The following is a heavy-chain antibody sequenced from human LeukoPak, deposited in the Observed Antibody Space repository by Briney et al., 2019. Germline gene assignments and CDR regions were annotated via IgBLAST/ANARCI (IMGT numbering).Heavy chain of an antibody. Sequence: PSETLSLTCTVSGGSISSYYRSWIRQPPGKGLEWIGYIYYSGSTNYNPSLNSRVTISVDTSKNQFSLKLSSVTAADTAVYYCARQGYSAYEILDYWGQGTLVTVSS. V-gene: IGHV4-59*08. CDR3: ARQGYSAYEILDY. J-gene: IGHJ4*02. D-gene: IGHD5-12*01. CDR1: GGSISSYY. CDR2: IYYSGST.